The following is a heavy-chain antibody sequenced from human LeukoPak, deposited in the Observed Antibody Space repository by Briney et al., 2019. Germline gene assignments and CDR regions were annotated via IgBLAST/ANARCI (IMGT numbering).Heavy chain of an antibody. CDR3: AREGEERLRRYYFDY. V-gene: IGHV4-59*01. CDR1: GVSISTYY. Sequence: PSETLSLTCTVSGVSISTYYWSWIRQPPGKGLEWVGFIYYTGDTNYNPSLKSRVTISLDTSKNQLSLKLSSVTAADTAVYYCAREGEERLRRYYFDYWGQGTLVTVSS. D-gene: IGHD4-23*01. CDR2: IYYTGDT. J-gene: IGHJ4*02.